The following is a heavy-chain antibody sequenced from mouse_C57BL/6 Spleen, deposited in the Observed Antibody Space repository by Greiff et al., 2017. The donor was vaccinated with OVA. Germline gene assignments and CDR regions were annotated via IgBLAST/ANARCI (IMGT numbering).Heavy chain of an antibody. CDR2: INPNNGGT. J-gene: IGHJ3*01. D-gene: IGHD1-1*01. CDR1: GYTFTDYN. V-gene: IGHV1-18*01. Sequence: EVKLVESGPELVKPGASVKIPCKASGYTFTDYNMDWVKQSHGKSLEWIGDINPNNGGTIYNQKFKGKATLTVDKSSSTAYMELRSLTSEDTAVYYCARGGLRGIAWFAYWGQGTLVTVSA. CDR3: ARGGLRGIAWFAY.